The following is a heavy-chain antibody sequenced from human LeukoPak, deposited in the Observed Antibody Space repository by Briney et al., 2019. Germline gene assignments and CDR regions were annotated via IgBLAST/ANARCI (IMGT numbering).Heavy chain of an antibody. CDR2: ISGSGGST. CDR3: AKPYSSGWYNYYYYGMDV. D-gene: IGHD6-19*01. J-gene: IGHJ6*02. Sequence: GGSLRLSCAASEFTFSSYAMSWVRQAPGKGLEWVSAISGSGGSTYYADSVKGRFTISRDNSKNTLYLQMNSLRAEDTAVYYCAKPYSSGWYNYYYYGMDVWGQGTTVTVSS. CDR1: EFTFSSYA. V-gene: IGHV3-23*01.